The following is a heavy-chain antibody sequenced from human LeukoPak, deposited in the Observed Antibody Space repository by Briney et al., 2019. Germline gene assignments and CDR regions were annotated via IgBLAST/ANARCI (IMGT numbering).Heavy chain of an antibody. CDR2: INSDGSST. V-gene: IGHV3-74*01. CDR3: ARGGEVTRANAFDI. J-gene: IGHJ3*02. Sequence: GGSLRLSCAASGFTFSSYWMHWVRQAPGKGLVWVSRINSDGSSTSYADSVKGRFTISRDNAKNTLYLQMNSLRAEDTAVYYCARGGEVTRANAFDIWGQGTMVTVSS. CDR1: GFTFSSYW. D-gene: IGHD3-3*01.